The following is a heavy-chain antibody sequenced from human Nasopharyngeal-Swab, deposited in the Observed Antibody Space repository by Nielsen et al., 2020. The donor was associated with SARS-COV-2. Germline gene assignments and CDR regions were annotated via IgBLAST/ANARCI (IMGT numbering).Heavy chain of an antibody. CDR1: GYTFTSYA. Sequence: ASVKVSCKASGYTFTSYAMHWVRQAPGQRLEWMGWINAGNGNTKYSQKFQGRVTITRDTSASTAYMELSSLRSEDTAVYYCAREDIVVGPAGQYYYYGMDVWGQGTTVTVSS. D-gene: IGHD2-2*01. CDR2: INAGNGNT. CDR3: AREDIVVGPAGQYYYYGMDV. J-gene: IGHJ6*02. V-gene: IGHV1-3*01.